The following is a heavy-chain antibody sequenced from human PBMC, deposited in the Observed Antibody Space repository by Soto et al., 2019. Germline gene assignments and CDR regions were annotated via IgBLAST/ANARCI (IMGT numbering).Heavy chain of an antibody. Sequence: ASVKVSCKVSGYTLTELSMHWVRQAPGKGLEWMGGFDPEDGETIYAQKFQGRVTMTEDTSTDTAYMELSSLRSEDTAVYYCATYAPHVLRFLEWLFLEYWGQGTLVTVSS. J-gene: IGHJ4*02. CDR1: GYTLTELS. CDR2: FDPEDGET. D-gene: IGHD3-3*01. CDR3: ATYAPHVLRFLEWLFLEY. V-gene: IGHV1-24*01.